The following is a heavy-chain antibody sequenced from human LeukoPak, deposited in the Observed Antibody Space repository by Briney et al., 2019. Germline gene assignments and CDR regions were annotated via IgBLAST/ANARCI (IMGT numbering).Heavy chain of an antibody. J-gene: IGHJ4*02. CDR3: ARSALLWFGESPFDY. D-gene: IGHD3-10*01. CDR1: GGSFSSYY. Sequence: SETLSLACAVYGGSFSSYYWSWIRQPPGKGLEWIGEINHSGSTNYNPSLKSRVTISVDTSKNPFSLKLSSVTAADTAVYYCARSALLWFGESPFDYWGQGTLVTVSS. CDR2: INHSGST. V-gene: IGHV4-34*01.